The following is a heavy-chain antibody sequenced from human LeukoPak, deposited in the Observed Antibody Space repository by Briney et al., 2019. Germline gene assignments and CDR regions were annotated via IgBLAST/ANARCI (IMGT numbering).Heavy chain of an antibody. D-gene: IGHD2-2*01. CDR1: GGSISSGGYY. V-gene: IGHV4-31*03. CDR3: ARGLPRDIVVVPAGAYYYGMDV. Sequence: SQTLSLTCTVSGGSISSGGYYWSWIRQHPGRGLEWIWYIYCSEITNYNPSLKSRVTISVDTSKIQFSLKLISVTAADTAVYYCARGLPRDIVVVPAGAYYYGMDVWGQGTKVTVSS. CDR2: IYCSEIT. J-gene: IGHJ6*02.